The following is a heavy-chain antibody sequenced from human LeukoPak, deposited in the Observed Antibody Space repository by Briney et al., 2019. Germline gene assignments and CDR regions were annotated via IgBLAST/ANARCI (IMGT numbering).Heavy chain of an antibody. V-gene: IGHV3-74*01. CDR3: VRDSGYSYGENY. J-gene: IGHJ4*02. CDR1: GFTFSSYW. D-gene: IGHD5-18*01. CDR2: INSDGSST. Sequence: PGGSLRLSCAASGFTFSSYWMHWVRQAPGKGLVWVSRINSDGSSTSYADSVKGRFTISRDNAKNTLYLQMNSLRAEDTAVYHCVRDSGYSYGENYWGQGTLVTVSS.